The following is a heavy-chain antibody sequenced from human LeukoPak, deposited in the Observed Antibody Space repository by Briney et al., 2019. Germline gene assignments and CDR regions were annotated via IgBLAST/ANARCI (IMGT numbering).Heavy chain of an antibody. D-gene: IGHD2-15*01. CDR3: AKVTELLVYYYGMDV. V-gene: IGHV3-30*18. CDR2: ISYDGSNK. J-gene: IGHJ6*02. CDR1: GFTFSSYG. Sequence: GRSLRLSCAASGFTFSSYGMHWVRQAPGKGLEWVAVISYDGSNKYYADSVKGRFTISRDNSKNTLYLQMNSLRAEDTAVYYCAKVTELLVYYYGMDVWGQGTTVTVSS.